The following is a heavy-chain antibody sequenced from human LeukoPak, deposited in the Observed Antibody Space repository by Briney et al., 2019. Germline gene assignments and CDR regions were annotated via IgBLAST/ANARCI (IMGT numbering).Heavy chain of an antibody. V-gene: IGHV3-15*01. CDR2: IKPIATGGAT. CDR3: TTPPD. Sequence: GGSLRLSCTASGFSFSDAWMTWVRQAPGKGLEWVGRIKPIATGGATEYAAPVKGRFTISRDDSKNTVYLQMNSLESEDTAVYYCTTPPDWGQGTLVTVSS. CDR1: GFSFSDAW. J-gene: IGHJ4*02.